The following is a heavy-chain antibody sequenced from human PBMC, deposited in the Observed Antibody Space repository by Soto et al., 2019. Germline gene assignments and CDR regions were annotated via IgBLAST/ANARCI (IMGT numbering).Heavy chain of an antibody. CDR1: GFTFSSYA. J-gene: IGHJ3*02. CDR2: ISGSGGST. V-gene: IGHV3-23*01. D-gene: IGHD7-27*01. CDR3: ARGKSPGAFDI. Sequence: GGSLRLSCAASGFTFSSYAMSWVRQAPGKGLEWVSAISGSGGSTYYADSVKGRFTISRHNSKNTLYLQMNSLRAEDKAVYSCARGKSPGAFDIWGQGTMVTVSS.